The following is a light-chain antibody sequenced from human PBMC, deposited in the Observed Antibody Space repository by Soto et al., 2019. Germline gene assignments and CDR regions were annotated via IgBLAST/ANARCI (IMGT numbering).Light chain of an antibody. CDR2: DAS. CDR3: QQSYNNPLT. CDR1: QTIGTY. V-gene: IGKV1-39*01. Sequence: IEVTQSPSSLAASLGDRVTITCRASQTIGTYVNWYRQKSGAAPELLIYDASTLQSGVPSRFRGGASGTDFTLTISSLKLDDFAIDYCQQSYNNPLTFGQGTKVEIK. J-gene: IGKJ1*01.